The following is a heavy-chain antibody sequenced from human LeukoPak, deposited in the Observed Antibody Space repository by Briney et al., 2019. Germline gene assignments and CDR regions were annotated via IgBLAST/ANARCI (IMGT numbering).Heavy chain of an antibody. V-gene: IGHV4-38-2*01. J-gene: IGHJ4*02. CDR1: GYSISSGYY. D-gene: IGHD1-26*01. Sequence: SETLSLTCAVSGYSISSGYYWGWIRQPPGKGLEWIGSIYHSGSTYYNPSLKSRVTISVDTSKNQLSLKLSSVTAADTAVYFCARRVSGNYYVDYRGQGTLVTVSS. CDR3: ARRVSGNYYVDY. CDR2: IYHSGST.